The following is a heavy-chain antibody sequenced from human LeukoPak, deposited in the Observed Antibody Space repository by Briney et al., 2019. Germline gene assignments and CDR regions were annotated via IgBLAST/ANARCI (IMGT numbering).Heavy chain of an antibody. D-gene: IGHD2-15*01. J-gene: IGHJ4*02. CDR3: VREKYCSGDTCYSGAIDS. V-gene: IGHV1-18*01. CDR1: GYIFTNYG. Sequence: GASVKVSCKASGYIFTNYGISWVRQAPGQGLEWMGWIGPYNGYTNYAQKLQGRVTLTTDTSTSTAYMDLRSLGSDDTAVYYCVREKYCSGDTCYSGAIDSWGQGTLVTVSS. CDR2: IGPYNGYT.